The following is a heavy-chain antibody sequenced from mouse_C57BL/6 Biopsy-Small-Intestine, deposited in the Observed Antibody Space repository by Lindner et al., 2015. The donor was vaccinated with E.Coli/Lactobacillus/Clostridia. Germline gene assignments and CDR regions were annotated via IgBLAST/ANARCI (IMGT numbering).Heavy chain of an antibody. D-gene: IGHD4-1*01. Sequence: VQLQESGAELARPGASVKLSCKAPDYTFTSYGISWVKQRTGQGLEWIGEIFPRNNNPFYNEKFKDKATLTADASSSTAFMELHSLTSEDSAVYFCASGTDYWGQGTTLTVSS. J-gene: IGHJ2*01. V-gene: IGHV1-81*01. CDR2: IFPRNNNP. CDR3: ASGTDY. CDR1: DYTFTSYG.